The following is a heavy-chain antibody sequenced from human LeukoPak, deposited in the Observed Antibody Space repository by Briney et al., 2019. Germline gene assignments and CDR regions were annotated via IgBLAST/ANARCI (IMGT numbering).Heavy chain of an antibody. CDR2: IYYSGNT. D-gene: IGHD1-1*01. J-gene: IGHJ5*01. CDR3: ARGGPTRYSYSFDS. CDR1: GDSISGGDCN. V-gene: IGHV4-31*03. Sequence: PSETLSLTCTVSGDSISGGDCNWSWIRQHPEKGLEWMAYIYYSGNTYYNSSLQSRVTISIDTSQNQFSLKLSSVTAADTAVYYCARGGPTRYSYSFDSWGQGTLVTVSS.